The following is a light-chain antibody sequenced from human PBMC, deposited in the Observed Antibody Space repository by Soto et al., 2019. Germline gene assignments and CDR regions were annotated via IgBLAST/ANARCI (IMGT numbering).Light chain of an antibody. CDR1: QSVSSN. J-gene: IGKJ4*01. V-gene: IGKV3-15*01. CDR3: QQYNNWPRPLT. Sequence: EIVMTQSPATLSVSPGERATLSCRASQSVSSNLAWYQQKPGQAPRLLIYGASTRATGIPARFSGSGSGTEFTLTISSLQSEDFAVYYCQQYNNWPRPLTFGGGTKVEIK. CDR2: GAS.